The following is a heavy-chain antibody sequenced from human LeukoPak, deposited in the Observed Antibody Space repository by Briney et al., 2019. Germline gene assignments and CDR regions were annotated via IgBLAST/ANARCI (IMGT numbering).Heavy chain of an antibody. CDR2: FYPGDSDT. CDR3: ARLTHGLGISDF. V-gene: IGHV5-51*01. Sequence: GESLKISCRGAEYSFTSSWIGWVRQMPGKGLEWMGIFYPGDSDTRYSPSFQGQVTMSADKSISTAYLQWSSLKASDTAMYYCARLTHGLGISDFWGQGTLVTVSS. D-gene: IGHD7-27*01. J-gene: IGHJ4*02. CDR1: EYSFTSSW.